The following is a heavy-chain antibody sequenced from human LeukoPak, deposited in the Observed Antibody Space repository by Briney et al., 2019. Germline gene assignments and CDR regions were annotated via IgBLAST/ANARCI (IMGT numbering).Heavy chain of an antibody. CDR1: GGSISSYY. Sequence: SETLSLTCTVSGGSISSYYRSWIRQPAGKGLEWIGRIYTSGSTNYNPSLKSRVTMSVDTSKNQFSLKLSSVTAADTAVYYCARGYCSGGSCYYFDYWGQGTLVTVSS. D-gene: IGHD2-15*01. V-gene: IGHV4-4*07. CDR2: IYTSGST. J-gene: IGHJ4*02. CDR3: ARGYCSGGSCYYFDY.